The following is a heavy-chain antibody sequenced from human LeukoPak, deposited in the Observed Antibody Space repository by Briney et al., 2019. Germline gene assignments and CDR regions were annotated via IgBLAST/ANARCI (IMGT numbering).Heavy chain of an antibody. CDR2: FYYSGST. V-gene: IGHV4-39*01. J-gene: IGHJ4*02. Sequence: SETLSLTCTVSGGSITSSNYYWGWIRQPPGKGLEWIGSFYYSGSTNYNPSLKSRVTISVDTSKNQFSLKLSSVTAADTAVYYCVYYYGSGSVEYWGQGTLVTV. D-gene: IGHD3-10*01. CDR1: GGSITSSNYY. CDR3: VYYYGSGSVEY.